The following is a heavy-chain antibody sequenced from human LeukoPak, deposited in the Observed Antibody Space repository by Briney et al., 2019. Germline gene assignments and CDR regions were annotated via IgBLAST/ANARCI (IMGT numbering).Heavy chain of an antibody. V-gene: IGHV3-30*03. D-gene: IGHD4-11*01. CDR2: ISYDGSNK. J-gene: IGHJ4*02. CDR3: TTVSRTTVTGFDY. CDR1: GFTFSSYG. Sequence: GRSLGLSCAASGFTFSSYGMHWVRQAPGKGLEWVAVISYDGSNKYYADSVKGRFTISRDNSKNTLYLQMNSLRAEDTAVYYCTTVSRTTVTGFDYWGQGTLVTVSS.